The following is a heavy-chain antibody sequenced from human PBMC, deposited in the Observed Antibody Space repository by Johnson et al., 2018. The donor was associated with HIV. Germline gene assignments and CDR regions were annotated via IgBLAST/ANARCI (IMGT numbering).Heavy chain of an antibody. J-gene: IGHJ3*02. Sequence: QVQLVESGGGVVQPGRSLRLSCAASGFTFSSYAMHWVRQAPGKGLEWVAVTSYDGHNEYYADSVKGRFTISRDNSKNTVYLQMNSLRAEDTAVYYCAREVRGPRGGFDIWGQGTVVTVSS. CDR3: AREVRGPRGGFDI. CDR2: TSYDGHNE. CDR1: GFTFSSYA. V-gene: IGHV3-30-3*01. D-gene: IGHD3-10*01.